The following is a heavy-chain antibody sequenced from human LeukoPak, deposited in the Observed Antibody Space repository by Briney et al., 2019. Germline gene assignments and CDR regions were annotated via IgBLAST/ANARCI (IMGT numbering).Heavy chain of an antibody. Sequence: ASVKVSCKASGGTFSRYTICWVRQGHGQGLEWMGRIIPILGIANYAQKFQGRVTITADKSTSTAYMELSSLRSEDTAVYYCATGQNNDYWGQGTLVTVSS. CDR1: GGTFSRYT. CDR3: ATGQNNDY. J-gene: IGHJ4*02. V-gene: IGHV1-69*02. CDR2: IIPILGIA.